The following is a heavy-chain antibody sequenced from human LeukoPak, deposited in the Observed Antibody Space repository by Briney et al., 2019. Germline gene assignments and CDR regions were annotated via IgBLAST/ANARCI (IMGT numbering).Heavy chain of an antibody. V-gene: IGHV1-46*01. Sequence: ASVKVSCKASGYTFTSYYMYWVRQAPGQGLEWMGIINPNRGSTSYAQKFQGRVTMTRDMSTSTVYMELSSLRSDDTAVYYCARGFLGYYYGSGSYLFDYWGQGTLVTVSS. CDR2: INPNRGST. J-gene: IGHJ4*02. D-gene: IGHD3-10*01. CDR3: ARGFLGYYYGSGSYLFDY. CDR1: GYTFTSYY.